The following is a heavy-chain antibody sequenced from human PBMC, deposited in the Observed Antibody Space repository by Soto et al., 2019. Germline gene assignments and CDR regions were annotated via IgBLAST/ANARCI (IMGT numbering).Heavy chain of an antibody. D-gene: IGHD2-2*01. V-gene: IGHV1-69*13. CDR2: IIPIFGTA. CDR1: GGTFSSYA. J-gene: IGHJ6*02. CDR3: ARDEGYCSSTSCYSYYGMDV. Sequence: SVKVSCKASGGTFSSYAISWVRQAPGQGLEWMGGIIPIFGTANYAQKFQGRVTITADESTSTAYMELSSLRSEDTAVYYCARDEGYCSSTSCYSYYGMDVWGQGTTVTVSS.